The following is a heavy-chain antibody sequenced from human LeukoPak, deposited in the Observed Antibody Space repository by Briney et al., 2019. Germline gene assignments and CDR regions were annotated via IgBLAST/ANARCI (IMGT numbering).Heavy chain of an antibody. V-gene: IGHV4-59*08. CDR1: NDSVSNYY. CDR2: ISYSGST. Sequence: SETLSLTCIVSNDSVSNYYWSWIRQPPGKGLEWIGYISYSGSTDYNPSLKSRVTISLDTSKNQFSLKLTSVTAADTALYYCARHSWGATTWFDPWGQGTLVTVSS. D-gene: IGHD4/OR15-4a*01. CDR3: ARHSWGATTWFDP. J-gene: IGHJ5*02.